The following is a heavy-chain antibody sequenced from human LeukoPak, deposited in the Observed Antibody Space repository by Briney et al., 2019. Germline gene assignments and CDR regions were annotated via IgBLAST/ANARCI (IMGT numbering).Heavy chain of an antibody. CDR2: ISYDGSNK. Sequence: PGGSLRLSCAASGFTFSSYAMHWVCQAPGKGLEWVAVISYDGSNKYYADSVKGRFTISRVNSKNTLYLQMNSPIAEDTAVDYCARWGFIVTPSGSRWYLDYWGQGTLVTVSS. CDR3: ARWGFIVTPSGSRWYLDY. D-gene: IGHD6-13*01. CDR1: GFTFSSYA. J-gene: IGHJ4*02. V-gene: IGHV3-30-3*01.